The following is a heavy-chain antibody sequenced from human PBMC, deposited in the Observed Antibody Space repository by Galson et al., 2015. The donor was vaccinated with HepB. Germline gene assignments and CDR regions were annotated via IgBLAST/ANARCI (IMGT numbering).Heavy chain of an antibody. D-gene: IGHD3-3*01. V-gene: IGHV1-18*01. CDR3: ARDRPHFWSGYSPQYYYYYYMDV. Sequence: SVKVSCKASGYSFTSKGISWVRQAPGQGLEWMGWISTNSGDTNYAQKLQGRVTMTTDTSTSTVYMELSSLRSEDTAVYYCARDRPHFWSGYSPQYYYYYYMDVWGKGTTVTVSS. J-gene: IGHJ6*03. CDR1: GYSFTSKG. CDR2: ISTNSGDT.